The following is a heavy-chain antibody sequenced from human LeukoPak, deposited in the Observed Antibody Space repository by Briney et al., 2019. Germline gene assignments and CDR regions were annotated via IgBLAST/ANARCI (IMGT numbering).Heavy chain of an antibody. CDR1: GFTFSSYW. CDR3: AAMTGPTFDY. Sequence: GGSLRLSCAASGFTFSSYWMSWVRQAPGKGLEWVAAISNSAGRTYYADSVKGRFTSSRDNSKDTLFLLMNTLRADDTAVYYCAAMTGPTFDYWGQGDLVTTSS. J-gene: IGHJ4*02. D-gene: IGHD3-9*01. CDR2: ISNSAGRT. V-gene: IGHV3-23*01.